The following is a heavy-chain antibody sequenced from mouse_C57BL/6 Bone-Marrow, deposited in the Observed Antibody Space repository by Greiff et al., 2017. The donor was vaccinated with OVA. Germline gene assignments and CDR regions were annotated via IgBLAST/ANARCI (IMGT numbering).Heavy chain of an antibody. V-gene: IGHV1-7*01. CDR2: INPSSGYT. J-gene: IGHJ2*01. D-gene: IGHD2-3*01. CDR3: ARLIYDGYYVPFDY. CDR1: GYTFTSYW. Sequence: VQLQQSGAELAKPGASVKLSCKASGYTFTSYWMHWVKQRPGQGLEWIGYINPSSGYTKYNQKFKDKATLTAAKSSSTAYMQLSSLTYEDSAVYYCARLIYDGYYVPFDYWGQGTTLTVSS.